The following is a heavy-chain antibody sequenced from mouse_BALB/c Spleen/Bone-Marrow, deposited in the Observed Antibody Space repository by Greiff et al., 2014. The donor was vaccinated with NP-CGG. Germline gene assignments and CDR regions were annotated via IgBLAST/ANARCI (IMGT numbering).Heavy chain of an antibody. J-gene: IGHJ4*01. CDR1: GYSITSYYS. V-gene: IGHV3-1*02. CDR2: IHYSGIT. D-gene: IGHD4-1*01. CDR3: ARFAGTPYTMDY. Sequence: EVQLVESGPDLVKPSQSPSLTCTVTGYSITSYYSWHWIRQFPGNKLEWMGYIHYSGITVYNPSLKSRISITRDTSNNQFFLQLNSVTTEDTATYYCARFAGTPYTMDYWGQGTSVTVSS.